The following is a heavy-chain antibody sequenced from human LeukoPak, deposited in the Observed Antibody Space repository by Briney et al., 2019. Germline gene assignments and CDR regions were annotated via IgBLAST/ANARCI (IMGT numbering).Heavy chain of an antibody. CDR1: GYDVTTNRAA. CDR3: ARLYHYGGEFDN. CDR2: TYFRSKWYY. V-gene: IGHV6-1*01. D-gene: IGHD3-16*01. J-gene: IGHJ4*02. Sequence: SHSLSLPCAISGYDVTTNRAAWNWITQSPSRDLKWLGRTYFRSKWYYDYEESVKSRISINPDTSKNQFSLQLNSVTPEDTAVYHCARLYHYGGEFDNWGQGTQVTVSS.